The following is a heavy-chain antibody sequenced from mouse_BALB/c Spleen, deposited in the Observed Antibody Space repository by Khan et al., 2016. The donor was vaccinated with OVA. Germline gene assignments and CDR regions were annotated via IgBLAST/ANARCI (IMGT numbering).Heavy chain of an antibody. CDR3: TRGGYGSGFAY. CDR2: VSDGGNDT. Sequence: EVELVESGGGLVKPGGSLKLSCAASGFTFSDYYMYWVRQTPEKRLEWVATVSDGGNDTSYPDSVKGRFTISRDNAKNNLYLQMNSLKSEDTAISYCTRGGYGSGFAYWGQGTLVTVSA. V-gene: IGHV5-4*02. D-gene: IGHD1-2*01. CDR1: GFTFSDYY. J-gene: IGHJ3*01.